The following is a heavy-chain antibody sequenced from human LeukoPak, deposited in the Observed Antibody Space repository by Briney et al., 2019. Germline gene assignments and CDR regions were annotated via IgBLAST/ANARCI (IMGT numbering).Heavy chain of an antibody. J-gene: IGHJ4*02. V-gene: IGHV3-23*01. CDR3: AKTPVRRFPLYFDY. CDR1: GFTFINYS. Sequence: GGSLRLSCTASGFTFINYSMNWVRQAPGKGLEWVSGISGSGGSTDYADSLKGRFTISRDNSKNTLYLQMNSLRAEDTAVYYCAKTPVRRFPLYFDYWGQGTLVTVSS. CDR2: ISGSGGST. D-gene: IGHD3-3*01.